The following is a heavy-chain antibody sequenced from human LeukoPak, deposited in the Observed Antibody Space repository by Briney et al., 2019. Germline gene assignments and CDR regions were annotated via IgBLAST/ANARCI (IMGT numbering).Heavy chain of an antibody. CDR3: ARARGYSSFDY. J-gene: IGHJ4*02. Sequence: PGGSLRLSCAASGFTFSSYGMHWVRQAPGKGLEWVAVIWYDGSNKYYADSVKGRFTISRDNSKDTLYLQMNSLRAEDTAVYHCARARGYSSFDYWGQGTLVTVSS. D-gene: IGHD5-18*01. V-gene: IGHV3-33*01. CDR1: GFTFSSYG. CDR2: IWYDGSNK.